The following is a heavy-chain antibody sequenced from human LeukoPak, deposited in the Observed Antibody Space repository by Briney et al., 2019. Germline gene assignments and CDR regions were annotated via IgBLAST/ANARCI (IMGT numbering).Heavy chain of an antibody. CDR2: IYSGGST. D-gene: IGHD2-15*01. CDR1: GFTVSSNY. CDR3: ARGDIVVVVAATRDAFDI. V-gene: IGHV3-53*01. J-gene: IGHJ3*02. Sequence: GGSLRLSCAASGFTVSSNYMSWVRQAPGKGLEWVSVIYSGGSTYYADSVKGRFTISRDNSKNTLYLQMNSLRAEDTAVYYCARGDIVVVVAATRDAFDIWGQGTMVTVSS.